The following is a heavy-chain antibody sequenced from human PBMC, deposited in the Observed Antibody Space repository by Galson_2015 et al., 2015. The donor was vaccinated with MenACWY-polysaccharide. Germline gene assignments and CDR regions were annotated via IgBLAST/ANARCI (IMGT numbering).Heavy chain of an antibody. D-gene: IGHD3-22*01. CDR2: IVIAGGTT. CDR1: GFTFTNSC. CDR3: ARGGHDSANCGYY. V-gene: IGHV3-74*01. Sequence: SLRLSCAASGFTFTNSCMHWVRQAPGKGLVWVSGIVIAGGTTCYDDSVRGRFTISRDDGKNMLHLQMNSLRGEDTAVYYCARGGHDSANCGYYWGQGTLVTVSS. J-gene: IGHJ4*02.